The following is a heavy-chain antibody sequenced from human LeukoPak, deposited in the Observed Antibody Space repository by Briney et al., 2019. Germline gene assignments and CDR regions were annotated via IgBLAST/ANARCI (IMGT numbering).Heavy chain of an antibody. J-gene: IGHJ4*02. CDR1: GGSISSTYW. CDR2: IYHTGST. D-gene: IGHD4-17*01. CDR3: ASGEGMTTVTFFDY. Sequence: SETLSLTCAVSGGSISSTYWWNWVRQPPGKGLEWIGEIYHTGSTNYNPSLKSRVTISVDTSKNQFSLKVGSVTAADTAVYYCASGEGMTTVTFFDYWGQGTLVTVSS. V-gene: IGHV4-4*02.